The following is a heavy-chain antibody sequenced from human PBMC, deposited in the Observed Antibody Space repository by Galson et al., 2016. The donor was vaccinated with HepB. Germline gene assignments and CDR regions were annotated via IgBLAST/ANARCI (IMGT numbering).Heavy chain of an antibody. CDR1: GYSFTNYW. CDR3: ARHIVSWRDASDI. D-gene: IGHD6-13*01. J-gene: IGHJ3*02. V-gene: IGHV5-51*01. Sequence: QSGAEVKKPGESLKISCKGSGYSFTNYWIAWVRQMPGKGLEWIGIIYPGDSDTKYSPSFQGQVTMSADKSISTAYLQWSSLRASDTALYYCARHIVSWRDASDIWGQGTMVSVSS. CDR2: IYPGDSDT.